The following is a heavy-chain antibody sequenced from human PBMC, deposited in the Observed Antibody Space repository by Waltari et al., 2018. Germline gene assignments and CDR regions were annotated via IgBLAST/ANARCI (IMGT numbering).Heavy chain of an antibody. CDR1: GYSISSGYY. Sequence: QVQLQESGPGLVKPSETLSLTCAVSGYSISSGYYWGWIRQPPGKGLEWIGSIYHSGSTYYNPSLKSRVTISVDTSKNQFSLKLSSVTAADTAVYYCARGGPGLTDYRGQGTLVTVSS. V-gene: IGHV4-38-2*01. J-gene: IGHJ4*02. D-gene: IGHD3-16*01. CDR3: ARGGPGLTDY. CDR2: IYHSGST.